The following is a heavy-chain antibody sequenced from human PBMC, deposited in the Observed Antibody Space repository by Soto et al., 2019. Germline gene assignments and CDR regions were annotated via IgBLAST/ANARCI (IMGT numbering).Heavy chain of an antibody. V-gene: IGHV3-74*01. CDR2: TNDVGSIT. CDR3: TRGRKYDVLNGHNDY. D-gene: IGHD3-9*01. Sequence: PGGSLRLSCTASGFTFRDYWMHWVRQGPEKGLVWVSRTNDVGSITRYADSVKDRFTVSRDNAKNTLYLQMNSLRAEDTAVYYCTRGRKYDVLNGHNDYWGQGTLVTVSS. J-gene: IGHJ4*02. CDR1: GFTFRDYW.